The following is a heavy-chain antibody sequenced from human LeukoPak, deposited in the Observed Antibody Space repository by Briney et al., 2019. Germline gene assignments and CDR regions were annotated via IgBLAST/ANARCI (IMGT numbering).Heavy chain of an antibody. Sequence: GGSLRLSCAASGFTFSSYAMSWVRQAPGKGLEWVSSISSSSSYIYYADSVKGRFTISRDNAKNSLYLQMNSLRAEDTAVYYCARENYDSSGYYGEFDYWGQGTLVTVSS. CDR1: GFTFSSYA. CDR3: ARENYDSSGYYGEFDY. J-gene: IGHJ4*02. V-gene: IGHV3-21*01. D-gene: IGHD3-22*01. CDR2: ISSSSSYI.